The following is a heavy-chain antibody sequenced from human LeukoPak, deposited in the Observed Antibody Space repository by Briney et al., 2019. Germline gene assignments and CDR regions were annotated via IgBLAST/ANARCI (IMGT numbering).Heavy chain of an antibody. CDR2: IRDNGINE. D-gene: IGHD5-12*01. J-gene: IGHJ4*02. Sequence: GGSLRLSCAASGFTFSTYGIHWVRQAPGKGLEWVTFIRDNGINEYYADSVKGRFTISRDNSKKTVYLQMNSLRPDDTAVYYCAKEREDTGYDLDYFDYWGQGTLVTV. V-gene: IGHV3-30*02. CDR3: AKEREDTGYDLDYFDY. CDR1: GFTFSTYG.